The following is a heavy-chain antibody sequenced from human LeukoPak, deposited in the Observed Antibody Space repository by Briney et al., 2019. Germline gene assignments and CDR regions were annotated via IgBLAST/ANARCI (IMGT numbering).Heavy chain of an antibody. Sequence: ASVKVSCKVSGHTLTELSMHWVRQAPGKGLEWMGGFDPEDGETIYAQKFQGRVTMTEDTSTDTAYMELSSLRSEDTAVYYCATARYYYDSSGYYRYWGQGTLVTVSS. D-gene: IGHD3-22*01. CDR2: FDPEDGET. V-gene: IGHV1-24*01. J-gene: IGHJ4*02. CDR1: GHTLTELS. CDR3: ATARYYYDSSGYYRY.